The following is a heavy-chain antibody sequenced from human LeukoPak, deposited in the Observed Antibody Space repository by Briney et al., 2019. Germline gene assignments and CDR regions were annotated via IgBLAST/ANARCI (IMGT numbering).Heavy chain of an antibody. CDR1: GYTFTSYY. V-gene: IGHV1-46*01. D-gene: IGHD3-10*01. J-gene: IGHJ4*02. Sequence: ASVKVSCKASGYTFTSYYMHWVRQAPGQGLEWMGIINPSGGSTSYAQKFQGRVTMTRDTSTSTVYMELSSLRSEDTAVYYCARVPTYYYGSGSQPQADYWGQGTLVTVSS. CDR3: ARVPTYYYGSGSQPQADY. CDR2: INPSGGST.